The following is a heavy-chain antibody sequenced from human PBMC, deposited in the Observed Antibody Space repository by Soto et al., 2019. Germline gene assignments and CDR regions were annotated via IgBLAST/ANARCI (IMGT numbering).Heavy chain of an antibody. J-gene: IGHJ4*02. CDR1: TGSMRTYY. CDR3: ARDDTTGLFDF. Sequence: PSETLSLTXSVSTGSMRTYYWTWIRQSPGKGLEWIGQISHTGRTKYNPSLERRVTISVDTSRKQFSLKLTSVTAADTALYYCARDDTTGLFDFWGQGTLVTVSS. D-gene: IGHD4-17*01. V-gene: IGHV4-59*01. CDR2: ISHTGRT.